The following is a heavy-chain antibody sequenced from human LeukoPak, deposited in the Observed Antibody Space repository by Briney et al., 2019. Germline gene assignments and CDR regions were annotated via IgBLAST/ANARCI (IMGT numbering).Heavy chain of an antibody. CDR3: ARVPGYSSSWFDY. CDR2: ISSSSNYI. J-gene: IGHJ4*02. CDR1: EFTFSSYS. Sequence: GGSLRLSCAASEFTFSSYSMNWVRQAPGKGLEWVSSISSSSNYIYYADSVKGRFTISRDNAKNSLYLQMNSLRAEDTAVYYCARVPGYSSSWFDYWGQGTLVTVSS. D-gene: IGHD6-13*01. V-gene: IGHV3-21*01.